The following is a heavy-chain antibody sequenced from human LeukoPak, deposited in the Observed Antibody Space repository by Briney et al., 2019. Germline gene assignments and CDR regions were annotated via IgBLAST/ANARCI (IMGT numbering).Heavy chain of an antibody. CDR2: IYYSGST. CDR1: GGSISSGDYY. D-gene: IGHD3-22*01. J-gene: IGHJ4*02. CDR3: ARQRIVVVISNFDY. Sequence: SSQTLSLTCTVSGGSISSGDYYWSWIRQPPGKGLEWIGSIYYSGSTYYNPSLKSRVTISVATSKNQFSLNLSSVTAADTAVYFCARQRIVVVISNFDYWGQGTLVTVSS. V-gene: IGHV4-39*01.